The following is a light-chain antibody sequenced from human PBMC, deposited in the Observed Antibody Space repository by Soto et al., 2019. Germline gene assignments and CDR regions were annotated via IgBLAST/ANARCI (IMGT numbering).Light chain of an antibody. CDR2: GAS. CDR3: QQYYNWPLT. J-gene: IGKJ4*01. Sequence: EIVLTQSPGTLSFSPGERATLTCRASQSVSSSYLAWFQQKPGQAPRLLIYGASSRATGIPDRFSGSGSGTEFTLTISSLQSEDFAVYYCQQYYNWPLTFGGGTKVDIK. CDR1: QSVSSSY. V-gene: IGKV3-20*01.